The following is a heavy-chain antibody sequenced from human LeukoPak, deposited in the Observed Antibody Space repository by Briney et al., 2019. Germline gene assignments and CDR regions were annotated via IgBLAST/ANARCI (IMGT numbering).Heavy chain of an antibody. Sequence: SETLSLTCAVYGGSFSIYYWSWIRQPPGKGLEWIGEINHSGRTNYNPSLKSRVTISVDTSKNQFSLKLSSVTAADTAVYYCARDREAVDFDYWGQGTLVTVSS. CDR2: INHSGRT. V-gene: IGHV4-34*01. J-gene: IGHJ4*02. CDR3: ARDREAVDFDY. CDR1: GGSFSIYY.